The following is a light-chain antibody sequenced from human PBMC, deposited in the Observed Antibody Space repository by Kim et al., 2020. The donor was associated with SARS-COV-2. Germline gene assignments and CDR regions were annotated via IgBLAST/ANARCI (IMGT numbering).Light chain of an antibody. J-gene: IGLJ1*01. V-gene: IGLV3-19*01. CDR1: SLRSSY. CDR2: GKD. CDR3: NSRDISRNLYV. Sequence: ALGQTVRITCQGDSLRSSYASWYQQKPGQAPVLVFYGKDKRPSGIPDRFSGSGLGNTAYLTIAGAQAEDEADYYCNSRDISRNLYVFGAGTKVTVL.